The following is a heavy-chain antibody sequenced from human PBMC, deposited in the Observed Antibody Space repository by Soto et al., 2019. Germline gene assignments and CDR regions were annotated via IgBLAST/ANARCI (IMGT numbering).Heavy chain of an antibody. CDR3: AKVSRFLDAGLI. D-gene: IGHD2-21*01. Sequence: EGQLLESGGGLVQPGGSLRLSCTASGFTFSTYAMTCVRQAPGKGLEWVSAISGDGGPTYYADSVKGRFTISRDNSKNTLYLQMNSLRADDTAVYYCAKVSRFLDAGLIWGQGTLVTVSS. V-gene: IGHV3-23*01. J-gene: IGHJ3*02. CDR2: ISGDGGPT. CDR1: GFTFSTYA.